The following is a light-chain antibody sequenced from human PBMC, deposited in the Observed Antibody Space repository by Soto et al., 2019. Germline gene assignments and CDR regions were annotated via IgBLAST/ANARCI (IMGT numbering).Light chain of an antibody. J-gene: IGKJ2*01. CDR2: DAS. CDR1: QSSSSW. Sequence: DIQMTQSPSTLSASVGDRVTITCRASQSSSSWLAWYQQKPGKAPKLLIYDASSLESGVPSRFSGSGSGTEFTLTISSLQPDDFATYYCQQYNSYSPTTFGQGTKLEIK. V-gene: IGKV1-5*01. CDR3: QQYNSYSPTT.